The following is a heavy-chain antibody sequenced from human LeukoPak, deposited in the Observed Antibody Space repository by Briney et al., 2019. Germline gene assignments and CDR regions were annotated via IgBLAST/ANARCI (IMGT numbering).Heavy chain of an antibody. CDR3: ARDAGITMIVVVIHYYGMDV. Sequence: GASVKVSCKASGGTFSSYAISWVRQAPGQGLEWMGRIIPILGIANYAQKFQGRVTITADKSTSTAYMELSSLRSEDTAVYYCARDAGITMIVVVIHYYGMDVWGQGTTVTVSS. CDR2: IIPILGIA. D-gene: IGHD3-22*01. J-gene: IGHJ6*02. CDR1: GGTFSSYA. V-gene: IGHV1-69*04.